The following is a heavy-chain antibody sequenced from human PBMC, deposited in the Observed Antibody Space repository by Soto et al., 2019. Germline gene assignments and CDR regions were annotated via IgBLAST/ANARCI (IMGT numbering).Heavy chain of an antibody. CDR1: GGSIGSGGYY. Sequence: QVQLQESGPGLVKPSQTLSLTCTVSGGSIGSGGYYWNWVRQNPGKGLEWIGDILYSGSTYYNPSLKSRVIISIDTSKNQFSLKMSSVTAADTAMYYCAREKSSGTRWFDPWGQGTLVTVSS. CDR3: AREKSSGTRWFDP. CDR2: ILYSGST. D-gene: IGHD6-13*01. V-gene: IGHV4-31*03. J-gene: IGHJ5*02.